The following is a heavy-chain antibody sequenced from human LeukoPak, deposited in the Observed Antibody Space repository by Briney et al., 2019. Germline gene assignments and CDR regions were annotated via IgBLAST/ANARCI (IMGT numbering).Heavy chain of an antibody. CDR3: AGGYYYDFSVTPDY. V-gene: IGHV3-33*01. CDR1: GFIFSNYA. D-gene: IGHD3-22*01. CDR2: IWHDGRNE. Sequence: PGGSLRLSCAASGFIFSNYAMHWVRQAPGKGLEWVAVIWHDGRNEYYADSVKGRFTISRDTSKNTLYLQMNSLRVEDTAVYYCAGGYYYDFSVTPDYWGQGTLVTVSS. J-gene: IGHJ4*02.